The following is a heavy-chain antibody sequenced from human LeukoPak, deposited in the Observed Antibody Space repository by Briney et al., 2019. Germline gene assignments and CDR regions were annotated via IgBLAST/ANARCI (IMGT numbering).Heavy chain of an antibody. D-gene: IGHD2-2*01. Sequence: TSETLSLTCTVSGDSISSYNWSWIRQPPGKGLEWLGYIYYSGSTNYNPSLKSRVTISVDTSKNQFSLKLSSVTAADTAVYYCAREPRIVVVPAAILGAFDIWGQGTMVTVSS. V-gene: IGHV4-59*01. CDR2: IYYSGST. CDR1: GDSISSYN. J-gene: IGHJ3*02. CDR3: AREPRIVVVPAAILGAFDI.